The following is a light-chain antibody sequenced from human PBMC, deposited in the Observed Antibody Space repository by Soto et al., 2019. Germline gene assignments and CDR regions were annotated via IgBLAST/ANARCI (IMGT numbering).Light chain of an antibody. Sequence: EIVMTQSPVTLSVSPGERATLSCRASQNISRSLAWYQQKPGQGPSLLIYGTSTRAGGVPARFSGSGSGTDFTLTISRLEPEDFAVYYCQQYGTSRWTFGQGTKVDIK. CDR2: GTS. CDR3: QQYGTSRWT. J-gene: IGKJ1*01. CDR1: QNISRS. V-gene: IGKV3-20*01.